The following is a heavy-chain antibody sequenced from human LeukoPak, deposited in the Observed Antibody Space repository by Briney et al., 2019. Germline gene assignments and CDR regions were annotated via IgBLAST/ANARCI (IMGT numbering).Heavy chain of an antibody. J-gene: IGHJ3*02. V-gene: IGHV3-23*01. CDR3: AKARYNPYRVDAFDI. CDR2: ISGSGGST. D-gene: IGHD3-9*01. Sequence: GGSLRLSCAASGFTFSSYGMHWVRQAPGKGLEWVSAISGSGGSTYYADSVKGRFTISRDNSKNTLYLQMNSLRAEDTAVYYCAKARYNPYRVDAFDIWGQGTMVTVSS. CDR1: GFTFSSYG.